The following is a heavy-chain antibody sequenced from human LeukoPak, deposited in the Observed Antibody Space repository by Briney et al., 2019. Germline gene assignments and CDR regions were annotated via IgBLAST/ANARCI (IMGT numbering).Heavy chain of an antibody. J-gene: IGHJ3*02. CDR3: ARGARGNTMVRGVIRNDAFDI. CDR1: GFTFSSYD. Sequence: VGSLRLSCAASGFTFSSYDMHWVRQASGKGLKWVSAIGTAGDTYYPGSVKGRFTISREDAKNSLYLQMNSMGAGDTAVYYCARGARGNTMVRGVIRNDAFDIWGQGTMVTVSS. V-gene: IGHV3-13*01. CDR2: IGTAGDT. D-gene: IGHD3-10*01.